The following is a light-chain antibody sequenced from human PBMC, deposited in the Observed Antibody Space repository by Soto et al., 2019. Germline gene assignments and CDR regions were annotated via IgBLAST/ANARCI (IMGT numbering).Light chain of an antibody. Sequence: EIVLTQSPGTLCLSPGERATLSCRASQSISSRYLTWYQQKPGQAPRLLIYDASIGATGIPDRFSGGGSGTDFTLTISRLEPEDFAVYYCQQYGSSPPYAFGQGTKLEIK. CDR1: QSISSRY. J-gene: IGKJ2*01. CDR3: QQYGSSPPYA. CDR2: DAS. V-gene: IGKV3-20*01.